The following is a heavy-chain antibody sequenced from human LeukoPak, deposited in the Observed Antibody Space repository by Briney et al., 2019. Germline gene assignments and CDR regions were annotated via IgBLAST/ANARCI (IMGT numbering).Heavy chain of an antibody. D-gene: IGHD5-18*01. J-gene: IGHJ3*02. CDR2: MSAYNGKT. CDR1: GYTFTSYG. Sequence: ASVKVSCKASGYTFTSYGISWVRQAPGQGLEWVGWMSAYNGKTNYAHSLQGRVTVTADTSTSTAYMELRSLRSEDTAVYYCARGMGYSYGHPQGAFDIWGQGTMVTVSS. V-gene: IGHV1-18*01. CDR3: ARGMGYSYGHPQGAFDI.